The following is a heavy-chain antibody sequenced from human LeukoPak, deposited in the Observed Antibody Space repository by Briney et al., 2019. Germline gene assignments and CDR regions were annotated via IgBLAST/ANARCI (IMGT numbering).Heavy chain of an antibody. Sequence: PGGSLRLSCAASGFTFDDYAMHWVRQAPGKGLEWVSGISWNSGSIGYADSVKGRFTISRDNAKNSLYLQMNSLRAEDTALYYCAKDEDYDFWSGYYTFDYWGQGTLVTVSS. CDR3: AKDEDYDFWSGYYTFDY. V-gene: IGHV3-9*01. CDR1: GFTFDDYA. J-gene: IGHJ4*02. CDR2: ISWNSGSI. D-gene: IGHD3-3*01.